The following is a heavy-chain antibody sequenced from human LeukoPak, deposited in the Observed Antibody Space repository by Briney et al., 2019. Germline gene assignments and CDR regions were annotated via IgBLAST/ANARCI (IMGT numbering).Heavy chain of an antibody. CDR2: IGPTGSDR. Sequence: GGSLRLSCTASGLTFSTSGFNWVRQAPGKVLEWVASIGPTGSDRYHADSIKGRFTISRDNANNFLYLQMNSLRAEDTAVYYCATETNGRHYDYWGQGTLLTVSS. J-gene: IGHJ4*02. V-gene: IGHV3-21*06. CDR3: ATETNGRHYDY. CDR1: GLTFSTSG. D-gene: IGHD1-14*01.